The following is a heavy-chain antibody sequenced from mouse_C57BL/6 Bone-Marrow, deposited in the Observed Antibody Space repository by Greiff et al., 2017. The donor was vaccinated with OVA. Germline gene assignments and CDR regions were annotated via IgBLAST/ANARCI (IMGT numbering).Heavy chain of an antibody. V-gene: IGHV5-12*01. J-gene: IGHJ3*01. CDR2: ISNGGGST. CDR3: ARHGDSGAY. CDR1: GFTFSDYY. Sequence: EVKVEESGGGLVQPGGSLKLSCAASGFTFSDYYMYWVRQTPEKRLEWVAYISNGGGSTYYPDTVKGRFTISRDNAKNTLYLQMSRLKSEDTAMYYCARHGDSGAYWGQGTLVTVSA.